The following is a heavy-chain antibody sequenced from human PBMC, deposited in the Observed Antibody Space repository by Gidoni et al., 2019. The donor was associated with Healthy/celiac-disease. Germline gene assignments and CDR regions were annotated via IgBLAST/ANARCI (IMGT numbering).Heavy chain of an antibody. Sequence: EVQLLESGGGLVQPGGSLRLSCAASGFTFSSYAMSWVRQAPGKGLEWVSAISGSGGSTYYADSVKGRFTISRDNSKNTLYLQMNSLRAEDTAVYYCAKGTFSSTTGLYDPSYYYGMDVWGQGTTVTVSS. J-gene: IGHJ6*02. CDR2: ISGSGGST. CDR1: GFTFSSYA. CDR3: AKGTFSSTTGLYDPSYYYGMDV. V-gene: IGHV3-23*01. D-gene: IGHD4-17*01.